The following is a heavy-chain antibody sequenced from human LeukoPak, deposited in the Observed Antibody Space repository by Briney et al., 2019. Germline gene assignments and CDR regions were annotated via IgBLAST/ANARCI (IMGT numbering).Heavy chain of an antibody. J-gene: IGHJ3*02. CDR3: AGDMGIYAFDI. Sequence: GGSLRLSCAASGFTFKNNAMTWVRQAPGKGLEWVSAINGGGDDTEYADSVKGRFTISRDNAKNTLYLQMNSLRAEDTAVYHCAGDMGIYAFDIWGQGTMVTVSS. CDR2: INGGGDDT. D-gene: IGHD6-13*01. V-gene: IGHV3-23*01. CDR1: GFTFKNNA.